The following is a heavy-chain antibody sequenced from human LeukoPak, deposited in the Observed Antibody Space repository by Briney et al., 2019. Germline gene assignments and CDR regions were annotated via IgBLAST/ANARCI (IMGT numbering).Heavy chain of an antibody. CDR1: GGSISSYY. J-gene: IGHJ3*02. CDR2: IYYSGST. V-gene: IGHV4-59*08. Sequence: PSETLSLTCTVSGGSISSYYWSWIRQPPGKGLEWIGYIYYSGSTNYNPSLKSRVTISVDTSKNQFSPKLSSVTAADTAVYYCARSKTFVAFDIWGQGTMVTVSS. CDR3: ARSKTFVAFDI.